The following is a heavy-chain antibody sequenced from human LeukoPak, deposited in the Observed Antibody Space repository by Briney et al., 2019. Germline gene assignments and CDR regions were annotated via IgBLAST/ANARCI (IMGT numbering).Heavy chain of an antibody. V-gene: IGHV3-15*01. J-gene: IGHJ4*02. CDR3: TTGIIRITIFGVVRDY. CDR1: GFTFSNAG. CDR2: IKSKTDGGTT. Sequence: GGSLRLSWAASGFTFSNAGMSWGRQAPGKGLEWVGRIKSKTDGGTTDYAAAVKVRFTISRDDSKNTLYLQMNSLKTEDTAVYYCTTGIIRITIFGVVRDYWGQGTLVTVSS. D-gene: IGHD3-3*01.